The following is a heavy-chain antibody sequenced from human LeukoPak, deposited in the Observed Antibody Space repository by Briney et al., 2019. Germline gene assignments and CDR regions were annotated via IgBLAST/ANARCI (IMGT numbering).Heavy chain of an antibody. V-gene: IGHV4-39*01. CDR2: IYYGGRT. CDR1: GDSLSTSSSY. CDR3: ARRPRAGWFDP. Sequence: SETLSLTCTVSGDSLSTSSSYWGCIRQPRGKGLEWVLCIYYGGRTYYNPSLKGRVTISVDTSKNHFSLKLRPATAADTAVYYCARRPRAGWFDPWGQGTLVTVSS. J-gene: IGHJ5*02.